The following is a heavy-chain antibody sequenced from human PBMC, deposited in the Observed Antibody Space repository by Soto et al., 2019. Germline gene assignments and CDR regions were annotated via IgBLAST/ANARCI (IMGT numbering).Heavy chain of an antibody. CDR1: GYIFTAYS. CDR3: AREENCSDGVCYSEYFQR. CDR2: VNPSGGST. Sequence: QVQLVQSGAEVKKPGASVKVSCKASGYIFTAYSMHWVRQAPGQGLEWMGVVNPSGGSTNYAQKFRGRITMTRDTSTSTVYMDLSCLTSEDTAVYYCAREENCSDGVCYSEYFQRWGQGTLVTVSS. V-gene: IGHV1-46*01. D-gene: IGHD2-15*01. J-gene: IGHJ1*01.